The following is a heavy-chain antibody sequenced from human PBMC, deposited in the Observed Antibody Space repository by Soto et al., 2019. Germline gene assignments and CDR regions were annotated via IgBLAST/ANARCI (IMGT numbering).Heavy chain of an antibody. V-gene: IGHV4-59*01. Sequence: SETLSLTCTVSGGSISSYYWSWIRQPPGKGLEWIGYIYYSGSTNYNPSLKSRVTISVDTSKNQFSLKLSSVTAADTAVYYCASRSLWFGESNYYYYYMDVWGKGTTVTVSS. CDR3: ASRSLWFGESNYYYYYMDV. J-gene: IGHJ6*03. D-gene: IGHD3-10*01. CDR1: GGSISSYY. CDR2: IYYSGST.